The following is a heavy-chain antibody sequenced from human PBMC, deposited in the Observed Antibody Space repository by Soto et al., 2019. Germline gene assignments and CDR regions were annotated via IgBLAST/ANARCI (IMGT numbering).Heavy chain of an antibody. V-gene: IGHV4-59*01. Sequence: SETLSLTCTVSGDSIISGYWCWIRQPPGKGLEWIGYISYSGNTNYNPSLKSRVTMSVDTPKNQFSLRLSSVTTADTAVYYCAGLRRYAGSSIHYWCPGTLVTVSS. J-gene: IGHJ4*02. CDR1: GDSIISGY. CDR2: ISYSGNT. D-gene: IGHD2-15*01. CDR3: AGLRRYAGSSIHY.